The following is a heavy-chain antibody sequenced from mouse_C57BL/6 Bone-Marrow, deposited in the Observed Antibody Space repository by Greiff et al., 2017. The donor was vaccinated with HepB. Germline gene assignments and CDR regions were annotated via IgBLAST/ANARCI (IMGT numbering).Heavy chain of an antibody. CDR1: GFNIKDDY. CDR2: IDPENGDT. Sequence: VQLQQSGAELVRPGASVKLSCTASGFNIKDDYMHWVKQRPEQGLEWIGWIDPENGDTEYASKFHGKATITADTSSNTAYLQLSSLTSEDTAVYYCTKRRWDWYFDVWGTGTTVTVSS. CDR3: TKRRWDWYFDV. V-gene: IGHV14-4*01. J-gene: IGHJ1*03.